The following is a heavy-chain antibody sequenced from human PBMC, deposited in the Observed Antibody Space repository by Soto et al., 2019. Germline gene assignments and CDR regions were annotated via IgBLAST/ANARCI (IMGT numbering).Heavy chain of an antibody. CDR3: ARDGSMILTE. CDR2: IWYDGSNK. V-gene: IGHV3-33*01. CDR1: GFTFTTYG. Sequence: QVELVEWGGGVVQPGRSLRISCAASGFTFTTYGMHWVRQAPGKGLEWVAHIWYDGSNKYYADSVKGRFTISRDNSKGTVFLQMNSLRAADTAVYYCARDGSMILTEWGQGTLVTVYS. D-gene: IGHD3-22*01. J-gene: IGHJ4*02.